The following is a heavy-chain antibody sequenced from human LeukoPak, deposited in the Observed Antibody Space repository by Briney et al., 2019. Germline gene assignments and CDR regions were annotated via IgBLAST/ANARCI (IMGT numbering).Heavy chain of an antibody. CDR1: GDSVSSNSAA. Sequence: SQTLSLTCAIFGDSVSSNSAAWNWIRQSPSRGLEWLGRTYYRSKWYNDYAVSVKSRITINPDTSKNQFSLQLNSVTPEDTAVYYCARISDLGPYNWFDPWGQGTLVTVSS. CDR3: ARISDLGPYNWFDP. J-gene: IGHJ5*02. D-gene: IGHD7-27*01. CDR2: TYYRSKWYN. V-gene: IGHV6-1*01.